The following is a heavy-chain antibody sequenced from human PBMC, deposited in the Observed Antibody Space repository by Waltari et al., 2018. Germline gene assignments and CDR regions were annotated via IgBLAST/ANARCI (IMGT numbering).Heavy chain of an antibody. V-gene: IGHV3-23*03. CDR1: GFTFSSYA. J-gene: IGHJ4*02. Sequence: EVQLLESGGGLVQPGGSLRLSCAASGFTFSSYAMSWVRQAPGKGLEWVSVIYSGGSTYYADSVKGRFTISRDNSKNTLYLQMNSLRAEDTAVYYCAKSRRRGYCSGGSCYGFDYWGQGTLVTVSS. CDR2: IYSGGST. CDR3: AKSRRRGYCSGGSCYGFDY. D-gene: IGHD2-15*01.